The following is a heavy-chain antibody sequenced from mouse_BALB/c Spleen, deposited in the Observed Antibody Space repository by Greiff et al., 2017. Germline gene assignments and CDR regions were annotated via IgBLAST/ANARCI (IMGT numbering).Heavy chain of an antibody. V-gene: IGHV1S81*02. D-gene: IGHD3-2*01. Sequence: QVQLQQPGAELVKPGASVKLSCKASGYTFTSYWMHWVKQRPGQGLEWIGEINPSNGRTNYNEKFKSKATLTVDKSSSTAYMQLSSLTSVDSAVYFCARERDSSGYGYAMDYWGQGTSVTVSS. CDR1: GYTFTSYW. CDR2: INPSNGRT. CDR3: ARERDSSGYGYAMDY. J-gene: IGHJ4*01.